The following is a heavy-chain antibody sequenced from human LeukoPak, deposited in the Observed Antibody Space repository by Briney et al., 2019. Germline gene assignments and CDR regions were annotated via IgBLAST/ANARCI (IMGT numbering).Heavy chain of an antibody. V-gene: IGHV4-30-4*01. D-gene: IGHD3-22*01. CDR3: ARGDYYESSGLDY. Sequence: PSETLSLNCTVSGGSISSGDYYRSWIRLPPGKGLEWIGYIYYSGSAYYNPSLNTRVTISVDTSKNQFSMKLRSVAAADTDRDYCARGDYYESSGLDYWGQGTLVTVSS. J-gene: IGHJ4*02. CDR2: IYYSGSA. CDR1: GGSISSGDYY.